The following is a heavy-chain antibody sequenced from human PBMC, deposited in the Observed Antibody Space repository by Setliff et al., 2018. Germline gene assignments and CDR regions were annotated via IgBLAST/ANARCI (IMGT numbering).Heavy chain of an antibody. CDR2: IFHSGNT. Sequence: SETLSLTCAVSGYSISSGYYWGWIRQPPGKGLEWIGSIFHSGNTYYNPSLKSRVTISVDTSKNQFSLKLSSVTAADTAVYYCARERGLGYCSSTSCRYYYYGMDVWGQGTTVTVS. J-gene: IGHJ6*02. CDR1: GYSISSGYY. CDR3: ARERGLGYCSSTSCRYYYYGMDV. V-gene: IGHV4-38-2*02. D-gene: IGHD2-2*01.